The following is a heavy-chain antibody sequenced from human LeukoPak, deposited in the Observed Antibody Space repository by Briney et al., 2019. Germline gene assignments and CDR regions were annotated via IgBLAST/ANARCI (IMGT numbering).Heavy chain of an antibody. D-gene: IGHD6-19*01. Sequence: AGGSLRLSCAASGFTFSSYGMHWDRQAPGKGLEWVAVIWYDGSNKYYADSVKGRFTISRDNSKNTLYLQMNSLRAEDTAVYYCARDGQQWLVFDYYYGMDVWGKGTTVTVSS. CDR1: GFTFSSYG. J-gene: IGHJ6*04. V-gene: IGHV3-33*01. CDR2: IWYDGSNK. CDR3: ARDGQQWLVFDYYYGMDV.